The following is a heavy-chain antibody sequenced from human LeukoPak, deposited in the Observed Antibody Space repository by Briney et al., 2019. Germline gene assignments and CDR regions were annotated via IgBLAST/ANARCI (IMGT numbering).Heavy chain of an antibody. CDR3: ARDPRSVYYYYHGMDV. CDR2: IIPILGIA. CDR1: GGTFSSYA. J-gene: IGHJ6*02. Sequence: SVKVSCKASGGTFSSYAISWVRQAPGQGLECMGRIIPILGIANYAQKFQGRVTITADKSTSTAYMELSSLRSEDTAVYYCARDPRSVYYYYHGMDVWGQGTTVTVSS. V-gene: IGHV1-69*04.